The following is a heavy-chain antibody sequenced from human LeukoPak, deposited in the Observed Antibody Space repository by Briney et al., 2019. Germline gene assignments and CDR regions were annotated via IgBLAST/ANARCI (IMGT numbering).Heavy chain of an antibody. D-gene: IGHD6-19*01. CDR2: IIPIFGTA. V-gene: IGHV1-69*13. J-gene: IGHJ4*02. CDR1: GYTFTTYG. Sequence: GASVKVSCKASGYTFTTYGVTWVRQAPGQGLEWMGGIIPIFGTANYAQKFQGRVTITADESTSTAYMELSSLRSEDTAVYYCARDHVAGYDYWGQGTLVTVSS. CDR3: ARDHVAGYDY.